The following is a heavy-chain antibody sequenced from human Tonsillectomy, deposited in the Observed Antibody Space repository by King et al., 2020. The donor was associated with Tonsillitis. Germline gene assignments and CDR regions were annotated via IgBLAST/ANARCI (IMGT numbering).Heavy chain of an antibody. V-gene: IGHV3-13*04. CDR2: IGTAGDT. CDR3: ARASVSWDAFDI. Sequence: VQLVESGGGLVQPGGSLRLSCAASGLTFSSYDMHWVRQVTGKGLEWVSGIGTAGDTYYPGSVKGRFTISRENAKNSLYLQMNSLGAGDTAVYYCARASVSWDAFDIWGRGTMVTVSS. D-gene: IGHD2-8*01. J-gene: IGHJ3*02. CDR1: GLTFSSYD.